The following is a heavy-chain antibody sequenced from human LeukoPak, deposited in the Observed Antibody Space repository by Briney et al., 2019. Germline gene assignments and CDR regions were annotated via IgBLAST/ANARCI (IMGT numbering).Heavy chain of an antibody. CDR3: ARGGIIGKSYYYYYMDV. Sequence: GGSLRLSCAGSGFSHSSYSMKWVRQAPGKGLEWVSSTSSSRSDIYYADSVKGRFTISRDDAKNSLHLQMNRLRAEDTAIYYCARGGIIGKSYYYYYMDVWGKGTTVTVSS. D-gene: IGHD3-10*01. CDR1: GFSHSSYS. J-gene: IGHJ6*03. CDR2: TSSSRSDI. V-gene: IGHV3-21*01.